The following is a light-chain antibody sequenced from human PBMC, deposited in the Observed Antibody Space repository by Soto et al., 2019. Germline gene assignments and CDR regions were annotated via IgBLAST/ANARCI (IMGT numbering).Light chain of an antibody. V-gene: IGKV2-30*01. CDR3: MQGTHWPLS. CDR1: QSLVYSDGNTY. J-gene: IGKJ2*01. CDR2: KVS. Sequence: DVVMTQSPLSLPVTLGQPASISCRSSQSLVYSDGNTYLNWFQQRPGQSPRRLIYKVSNRDSGVPDRFSGSGSCTDFTLKISRVEAEDVGVYYCMQGTHWPLSFGQGTKLEIK.